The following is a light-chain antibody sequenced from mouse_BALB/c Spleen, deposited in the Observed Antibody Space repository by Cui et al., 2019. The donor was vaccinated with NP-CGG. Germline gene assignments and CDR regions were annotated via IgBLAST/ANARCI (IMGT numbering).Light chain of an antibody. J-gene: IGLJ1*01. CDR2: GTN. Sequence: QAVVTQESALTTSPGETVTLTCRSSTGAVTTSNYCHWVQEKPDHLFTGLIGGTNNRAPGVPARFSGSLIGDKAALTITGAQTEDEAIYFCALWYSNHWVFGGGTKLTVL. CDR3: ALWYSNHWV. V-gene: IGLV1*01. CDR1: TGAVTTSNY.